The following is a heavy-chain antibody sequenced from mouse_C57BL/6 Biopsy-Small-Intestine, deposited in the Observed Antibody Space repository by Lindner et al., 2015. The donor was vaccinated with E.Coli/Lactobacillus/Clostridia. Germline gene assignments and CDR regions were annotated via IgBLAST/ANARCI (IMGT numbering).Heavy chain of an antibody. J-gene: IGHJ2*01. CDR3: ARERVYYDYDGDYFDY. CDR2: IYPGDDST. Sequence: VQLQESGPELVEPGTSVKLSCKASGYTFTNYDINWVKQRPGQGLEWIGWIYPGDDSTNYNEKFKGKATLTVDKFSSIAYMELHSLTSEDPAVYFCARERVYYDYDGDYFDYWGQGTTLTVSP. CDR1: GYTFTNYD. D-gene: IGHD2-4*01. V-gene: IGHV1-85*01.